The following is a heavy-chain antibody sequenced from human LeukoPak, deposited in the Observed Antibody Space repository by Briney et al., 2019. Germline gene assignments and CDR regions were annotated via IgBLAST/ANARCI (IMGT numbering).Heavy chain of an antibody. Sequence: ASVKVSCKASGGTFSSYAISWVRQAPGQGLEWMGIINPSGGSTSYAQKFQGRVTMTRDTSTSTVYMELSSLRSEDTAVYYCARGASIELRFLEWFTQDYWGQGTLVTVSS. CDR2: INPSGGST. CDR3: ARGASIELRFLEWFTQDY. V-gene: IGHV1-46*01. CDR1: GGTFSSYA. J-gene: IGHJ4*02. D-gene: IGHD3-3*01.